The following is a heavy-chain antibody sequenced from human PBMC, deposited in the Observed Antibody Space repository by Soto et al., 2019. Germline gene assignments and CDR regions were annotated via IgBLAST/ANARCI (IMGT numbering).Heavy chain of an antibody. D-gene: IGHD3-10*01. CDR3: ARGFGIYNMDV. V-gene: IGHV1-3*01. Sequence: QVQLVQSGAEVKKPGASVKVSCRTSGYTFTTYTIHWVRQAPGQRLEWMGWINAGNGDTKYSQTLQGRVTITRDTSASTAYMELSSRRSEDTAVYYCARGFGIYNMDVWGKGTTVTVSS. CDR2: INAGNGDT. J-gene: IGHJ6*03. CDR1: GYTFTTYT.